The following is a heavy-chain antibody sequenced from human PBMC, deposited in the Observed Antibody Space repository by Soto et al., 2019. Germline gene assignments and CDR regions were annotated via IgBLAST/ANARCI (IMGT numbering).Heavy chain of an antibody. CDR2: INAGNGNT. J-gene: IGHJ6*02. CDR3: ARFGVVVAATQGRDYYYGMDV. CDR1: GYTFTSYA. Sequence: EASVKVSCKASGYTFTSYAMHWVRQAPGQRLEWIGWINAGNGNTKYSQKFQGRVTITRDTSASTAYMELSSLRSEDTAVYYCARFGVVVAATQGRDYYYGMDVWGQGTTVTVSS. V-gene: IGHV1-3*01. D-gene: IGHD2-15*01.